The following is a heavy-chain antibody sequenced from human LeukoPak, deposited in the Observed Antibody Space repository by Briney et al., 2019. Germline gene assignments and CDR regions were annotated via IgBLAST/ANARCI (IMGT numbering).Heavy chain of an antibody. CDR2: IIPIFGIA. Sequence: ASVKVSCKASGGTFSSYTISWVRQAPGQGLEWMGRIIPIFGIANYAQKFQGRVTITADKSTSTAYMELSSLRSEDTAVYYCATIYSGYISFDYWGQGTLVTVSS. CDR3: ATIYSGYISFDY. V-gene: IGHV1-69*02. J-gene: IGHJ4*02. CDR1: GGTFSSYT. D-gene: IGHD5-12*01.